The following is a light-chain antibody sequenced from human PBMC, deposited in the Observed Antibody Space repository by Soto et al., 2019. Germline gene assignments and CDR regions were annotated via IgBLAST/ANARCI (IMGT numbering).Light chain of an antibody. V-gene: IGKV1D-13*01. J-gene: IGKJ3*01. CDR1: QGLNSN. Sequence: AIQLTQSPSSLSASVGDRVTITCRASQGLNSNLAWYQQKPGKAPKLLMYAASTLQKGVPSRFSGNGSGTDFTLTISSLQPEDFATYYCRQSSNYFTYGPGTKGDI. CDR3: RQSSNYFT. CDR2: AAS.